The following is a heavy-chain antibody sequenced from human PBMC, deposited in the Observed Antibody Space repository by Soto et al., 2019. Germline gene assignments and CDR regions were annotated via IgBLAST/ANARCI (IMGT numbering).Heavy chain of an antibody. CDR3: ARDRGRSCIGGICPFDY. CDR2: ISTYDVNT. CDR1: GYSFTIYG. Sequence: GASVKVSCKASGYSFTIYGITWERQAPGQGLEWMGWISTYDVNTNYAQNFQGRVSMARDTSTSTAYMELRSLRSDDTAVYYCARDRGRSCIGGICPFDYWGLGTLVTLSS. J-gene: IGHJ4*02. V-gene: IGHV1-18*01. D-gene: IGHD2-15*01.